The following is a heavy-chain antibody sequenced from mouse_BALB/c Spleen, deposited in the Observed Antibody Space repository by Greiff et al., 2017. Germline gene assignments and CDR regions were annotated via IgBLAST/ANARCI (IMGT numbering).Heavy chain of an antibody. V-gene: IGHV1-12*01. Sequence: QVQLQQPGAELVKPGASVKMSCKASGYTFTSYNMHWVKQTPGQGLEWIGAIYPGNGDTSYNQKFKGKATLTADKSSSTAYMQLSSLTSEDSAVYYCARWTPPFDYWGQGTTLTVSS. CDR2: IYPGNGDT. CDR1: GYTFTSYN. J-gene: IGHJ2*01. CDR3: ARWTPPFDY.